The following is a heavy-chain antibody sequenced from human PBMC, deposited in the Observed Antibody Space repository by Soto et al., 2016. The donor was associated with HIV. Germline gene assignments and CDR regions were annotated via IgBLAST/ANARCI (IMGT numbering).Heavy chain of an antibody. J-gene: IGHJ4*02. CDR2: INSDGSRT. CDR3: ARGGEYYDILTGY. CDR1: GFTLSKYW. D-gene: IGHD3-9*01. V-gene: IGHV3-74*01. Sequence: EVQLVESGGGLVQPGGSLRLSCVASGFTLSKYWMHWVRQAPGKGLVWVSRINSDGSRTSYADSVKGRFTLSRDNAKNTLYLQMNSLRAEDTAVYYCARGGEYYDILTGYWGQGTLVTVSS.